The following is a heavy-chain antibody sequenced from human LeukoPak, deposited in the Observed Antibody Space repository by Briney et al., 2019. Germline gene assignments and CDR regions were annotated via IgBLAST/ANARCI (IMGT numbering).Heavy chain of an antibody. CDR2: INPNSGGT. CDR3: ATLISEAGIVGATDAFDI. Sequence: ASVKVSCKASGYTFTGYYMHWVRQAPGQGLEWMGWINPNSGGTNYAQKFQGRVTMTRDTSISTAYMELSRLRSDDTAVYYCATLISEAGIVGATDAFDIWGQGTMATVSS. V-gene: IGHV1-2*02. D-gene: IGHD1-26*01. CDR1: GYTFTGYY. J-gene: IGHJ3*02.